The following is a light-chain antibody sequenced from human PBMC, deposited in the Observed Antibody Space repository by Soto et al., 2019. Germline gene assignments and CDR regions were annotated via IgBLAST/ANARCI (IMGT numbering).Light chain of an antibody. CDR3: QQYSNWPPST. J-gene: IGKJ5*01. V-gene: IGKV3-11*01. CDR1: ENVRTF. CDR2: GAS. Sequence: EVVFTQSPSTLSLSPGERATLSCRASENVRTFVDWYQQKPGQAPRLLIYGASSRATDIPARFSGSGSGTDFTLTISSLEPEDFAVYYCQQYSNWPPSTFGQGTRLEIK.